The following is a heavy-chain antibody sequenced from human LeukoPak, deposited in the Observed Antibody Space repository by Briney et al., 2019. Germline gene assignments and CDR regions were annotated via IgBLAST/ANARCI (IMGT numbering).Heavy chain of an antibody. CDR1: GGSISSYY. CDR3: ARAGYYYDSSGSRWFDP. D-gene: IGHD3-22*01. V-gene: IGHV4-59*01. Sequence: SETLSLTCTVSGGSISSYYWSWIRQPPGKGLEWIGYIHYSGSTNYNPSLKSRVTISLDTSKNQFSLKLSSVTAADTAVYYCARAGYYYDSSGSRWFDPWGQGTLVTVSS. CDR2: IHYSGST. J-gene: IGHJ5*02.